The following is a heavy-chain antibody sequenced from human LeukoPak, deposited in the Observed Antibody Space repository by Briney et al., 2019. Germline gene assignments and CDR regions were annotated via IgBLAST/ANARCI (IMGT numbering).Heavy chain of an antibody. Sequence: SVKVSCKASGGTFSSYTISWVRQAPGQGLEWMGRIIPILGIANYAQKFQGRVTITTDESTSTAYMELSSLRSEDTAVYYCAREPVGYDFWSGYYTGVFDYWGQGTLVTVSS. CDR2: IIPILGIA. V-gene: IGHV1-69*16. CDR3: AREPVGYDFWSGYYTGVFDY. D-gene: IGHD3-3*01. J-gene: IGHJ4*02. CDR1: GGTFSSYT.